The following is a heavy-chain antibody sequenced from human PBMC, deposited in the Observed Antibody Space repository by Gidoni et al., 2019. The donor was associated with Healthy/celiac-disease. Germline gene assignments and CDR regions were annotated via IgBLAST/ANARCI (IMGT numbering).Heavy chain of an antibody. CDR2: ISYDGSNK. Sequence: QAQLVACGGGVVQPGRSLGPSCAASGFTFIRYAMHWVRQAPGKGLEWVAVISYDGSNKYYADSVKGRFTISRDNSKNTLYLQMNSLRAEDTAVYYCARDVGSHYYYYGMDVWGQGTTVTVSS. J-gene: IGHJ6*02. D-gene: IGHD1-26*01. V-gene: IGHV3-30-3*01. CDR3: ARDVGSHYYYYGMDV. CDR1: GFTFIRYA.